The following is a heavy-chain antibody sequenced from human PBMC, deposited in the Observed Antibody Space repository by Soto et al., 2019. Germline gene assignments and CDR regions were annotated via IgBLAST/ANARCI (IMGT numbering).Heavy chain of an antibody. CDR1: GYTFTGYY. V-gene: IGHV1-2*02. D-gene: IGHD3-3*01. CDR2: INPNSGGT. J-gene: IGHJ2*01. Sequence: ASVKVSCKASGYTFTGYYMHWVRQAPGQGLEWMGWINPNSGGTNYAQKFQGRVTMTRDTSISTAYMELSRLRSDDTAVYYWARVRYYFWSGPRGRTRFRTGFCQLPSLSHLRPCPRPSGCSFAYTACSRNCLW. CDR3: ARVRYYFWSGPRGRTRFRTGFCQLPSLSHLRPCPRPSGCSFAYTACSRNCL.